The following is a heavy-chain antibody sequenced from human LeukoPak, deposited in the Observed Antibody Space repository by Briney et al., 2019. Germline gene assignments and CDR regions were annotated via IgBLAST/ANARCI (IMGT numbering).Heavy chain of an antibody. V-gene: IGHV3-21*01. CDR1: GFTFSSYS. Sequence: GGSLRLPCAASGFTFSSYSMNWVRQAPGKGLEWVSSISSSSSYIYYADSVKGRFTISRDNAKNSLYLQMNSLRAEDTAVYYCARDSGRLGDYWGQGTLVTVSS. CDR3: ARDSGRLGDY. J-gene: IGHJ4*02. D-gene: IGHD6-19*01. CDR2: ISSSSSYI.